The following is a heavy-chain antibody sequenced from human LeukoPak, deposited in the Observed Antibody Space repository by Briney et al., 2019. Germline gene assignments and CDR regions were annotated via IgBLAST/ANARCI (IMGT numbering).Heavy chain of an antibody. Sequence: PGGSLRLSCAASGFTFSSYSMNWVRQAPGKGLEWVSYISSSRSTIYYADSVKGRFTISRDNAKNSLYLQMNSLRAEDTAVYYCARLWKGRDAFDIWGQGTMVTVSS. CDR3: ARLWKGRDAFDI. J-gene: IGHJ3*02. V-gene: IGHV3-48*04. CDR1: GFTFSSYS. D-gene: IGHD1-1*01. CDR2: ISSSRSTI.